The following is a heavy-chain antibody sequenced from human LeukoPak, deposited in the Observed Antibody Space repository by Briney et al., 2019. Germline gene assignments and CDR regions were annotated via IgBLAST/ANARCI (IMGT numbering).Heavy chain of an antibody. CDR1: GDIFTGSF. Sequence: GASVKVSCKASGDIFTGSFIHWVRQAPGQGLEWMGWINSNTGGTKFAQKFQGRVTMTRDTSINTAYMELSSLRSDDTAVYYCARADPVAYWGPGTQVTVSS. V-gene: IGHV1-2*02. CDR2: INSNTGGT. CDR3: ARADPVAY. J-gene: IGHJ4*02.